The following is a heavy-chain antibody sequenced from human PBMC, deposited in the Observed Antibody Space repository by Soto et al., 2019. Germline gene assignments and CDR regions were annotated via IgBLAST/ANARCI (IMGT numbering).Heavy chain of an antibody. J-gene: IGHJ3*02. D-gene: IGHD3-3*01. CDR3: TKEAEAYDFAFDK. CDR2: ITKTGRST. Sequence: EVPLLESVGGLVQPGVSLTLSGATSGLGFSNYGLNWLRQAPGKGLEWVSGITKTGRSTFIAYSVRARFTISRDNLKNIMYLQMNRLRVDDTALYYCTKEAEAYDFAFDKWGQGTMVTVTS. V-gene: IGHV3-23*01. CDR1: GLGFSNYG.